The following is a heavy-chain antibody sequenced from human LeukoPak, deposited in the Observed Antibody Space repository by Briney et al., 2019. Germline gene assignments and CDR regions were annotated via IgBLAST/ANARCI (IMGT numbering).Heavy chain of an antibody. Sequence: ASVKVSCKASGYTFTSYAMHWVRQAPGQGLEWMGWINPNSGGTNYAQKFQGWVTMTRDASISTAYMELSRLRSDDTAVYYCARDSDYGDYHFDYWGQGTLVTVSS. V-gene: IGHV1-2*04. CDR2: INPNSGGT. CDR3: ARDSDYGDYHFDY. J-gene: IGHJ4*02. CDR1: GYTFTSYA. D-gene: IGHD4-17*01.